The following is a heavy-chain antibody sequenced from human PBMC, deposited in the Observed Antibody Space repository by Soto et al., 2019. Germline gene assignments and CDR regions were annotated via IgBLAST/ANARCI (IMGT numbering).Heavy chain of an antibody. Sequence: GGSLRLSCAASGFTFSSYAMSWVRQAPGKGLEWVSTISGSGGSTYYADSVKGRFTISRDNSKNTLYLQLSSLRAEDTAVYYCAKAGRGIVVVPFDYWGQGTLVTVSS. CDR3: AKAGRGIVVVPFDY. D-gene: IGHD3-22*01. CDR1: GFTFSSYA. J-gene: IGHJ4*01. V-gene: IGHV3-23*01. CDR2: ISGSGGST.